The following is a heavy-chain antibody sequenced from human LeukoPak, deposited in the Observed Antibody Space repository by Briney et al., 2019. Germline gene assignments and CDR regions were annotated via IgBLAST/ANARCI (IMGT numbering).Heavy chain of an antibody. CDR3: ARLGYCTSTSCQQDNWFDP. Sequence: PGGSLRLSCAASGFTFSSYAMSWVRQAPGKGLEWIGSIYYGGSTYYNPSLKSRVTISVDTSKNQFSLKLSSVTAADTAVYYCARLGYCTSTSCQQDNWFDPWGQGTLVTVSS. V-gene: IGHV4-39*01. CDR1: GFTFSSYA. J-gene: IGHJ5*02. D-gene: IGHD2-2*01. CDR2: IYYGGST.